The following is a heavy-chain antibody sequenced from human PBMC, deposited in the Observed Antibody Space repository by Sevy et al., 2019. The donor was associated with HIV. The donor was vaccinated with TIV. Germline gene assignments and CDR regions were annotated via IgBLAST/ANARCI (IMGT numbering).Heavy chain of an antibody. D-gene: IGHD3-10*01. Sequence: SETLSLTCTVSGGSASSSSHYWGWIRQPPGKGLEWIGSISYNGSTFYNPSLKSRVTISVDTSKNQFSLKLSSVTAADTAVYYCARRRGFTVRAIIRGYYFDSWGQGTLVTVSS. CDR3: ARRRGFTVRAIIRGYYFDS. CDR1: GGSASSSSHY. V-gene: IGHV4-39*01. J-gene: IGHJ4*02. CDR2: ISYNGST.